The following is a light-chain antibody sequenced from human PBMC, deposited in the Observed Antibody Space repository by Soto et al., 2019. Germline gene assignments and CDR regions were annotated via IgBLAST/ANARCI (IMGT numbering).Light chain of an antibody. CDR3: QQSFSTPLT. CDR2: VAS. J-gene: IGKJ4*01. V-gene: IGKV1-39*01. CDR1: QSIGSA. Sequence: TQARANLSVSPGDRATISCRASQSIGSAVAWYHQRSGQAPRLLINVASTLRSGVPSRFSGSGSGTDFNLTINSLQPEDFATYFCQQSFSTPLTFCG.